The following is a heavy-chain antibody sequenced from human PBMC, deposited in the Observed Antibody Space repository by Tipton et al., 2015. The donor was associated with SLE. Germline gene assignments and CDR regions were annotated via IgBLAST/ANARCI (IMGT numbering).Heavy chain of an antibody. J-gene: IGHJ6*02. CDR2: ITWDGSNI. V-gene: IGHV3-43*01. CDR1: GFTFDDHI. CDR3: AKDVGVHYYYYGMDA. Sequence: SLRLSCAASGFTFDDHIIHWVRQAPGKGLEWVSLITWDGSNIYYADSVKGRFTISRDNSKNSIYLQIDSLRSEDTAVYYCAKDVGVHYYYYGMDAWGQGTTVTVSS. D-gene: IGHD3-16*01.